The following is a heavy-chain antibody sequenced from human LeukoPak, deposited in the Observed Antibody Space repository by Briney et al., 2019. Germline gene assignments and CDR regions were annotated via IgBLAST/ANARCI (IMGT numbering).Heavy chain of an antibody. J-gene: IGHJ4*02. CDR3: ARVGVVDYGDHYYFDY. CDR1: GFTFSSYA. V-gene: IGHV3-23*01. D-gene: IGHD4-17*01. Sequence: GGSLRLSCAASGFTFSSYAMSWVRQAPGKGLEWVSAISGSGGSTYYADSVKGRFTISRDNSKNTLYLQMNSLRAEDTAVYYCARVGVVDYGDHYYFDYWGQGTLVTVSS. CDR2: ISGSGGST.